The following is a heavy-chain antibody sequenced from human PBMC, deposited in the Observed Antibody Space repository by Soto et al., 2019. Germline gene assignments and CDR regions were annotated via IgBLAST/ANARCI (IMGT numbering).Heavy chain of an antibody. Sequence: GGSLRLSCAASGFTFSSYAMSWVRQAPGKGLEWVSAISGSGGSTYYADSVKGRFTISRDNSKNTLYLQMNSLRAEDTAVYYCAKVADYDILTGYYTSPDYYMDVWGKGTTVTVSS. D-gene: IGHD3-9*01. J-gene: IGHJ6*03. CDR1: GFTFSSYA. V-gene: IGHV3-23*01. CDR2: ISGSGGST. CDR3: AKVADYDILTGYYTSPDYYMDV.